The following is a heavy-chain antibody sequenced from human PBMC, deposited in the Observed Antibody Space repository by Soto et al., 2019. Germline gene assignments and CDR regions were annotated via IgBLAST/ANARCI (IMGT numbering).Heavy chain of an antibody. CDR2: ISGSGSTI. CDR3: AREGPVPPYYFYDY. Sequence: PGGSLRLSCAAPGFTFSTYTMNWARQAPGKGLEWVSYISGSGSTIYYADSVKGRFTTSRDNAKNSLYLQMNSLRDEDTALYYCAREGPVPPYYFYDYWGQGTLVTVSS. D-gene: IGHD3-10*01. CDR1: GFTFSTYT. J-gene: IGHJ4*02. V-gene: IGHV3-48*02.